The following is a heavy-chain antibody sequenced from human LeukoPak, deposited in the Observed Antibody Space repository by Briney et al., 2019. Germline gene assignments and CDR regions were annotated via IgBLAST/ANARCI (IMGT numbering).Heavy chain of an antibody. D-gene: IGHD3-16*01. V-gene: IGHV4-61*02. Sequence: PSETLSLTCTVSGGSIRSGSYSWSWIRQPPGKGLEWIGRIYTSGSTNYNPSLKSRVTISVDTSKNQFSLKLSSVTAADTAVYYCAREVYDYVWGSYLDYFDYWGQGTLVTVSS. CDR2: IYTSGST. CDR3: AREVYDYVWGSYLDYFDY. CDR1: GGSIRSGSYS. J-gene: IGHJ4*02.